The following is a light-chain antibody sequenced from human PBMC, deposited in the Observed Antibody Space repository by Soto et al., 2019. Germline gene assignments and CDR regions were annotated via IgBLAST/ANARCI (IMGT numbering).Light chain of an antibody. J-gene: IGKJ3*01. CDR2: GAF. CDR1: QSVRSSY. Sequence: EVVLTQSPGTLSLSPGERATLSCRASQSVRSSYLAWYQQKPGQAPRLLIFGAFRRATGIPDRFSGSGSGTDFTLTIRGLEPEDFAVYYCQQYGTSFTFGPGTKVDIK. V-gene: IGKV3-20*01. CDR3: QQYGTSFT.